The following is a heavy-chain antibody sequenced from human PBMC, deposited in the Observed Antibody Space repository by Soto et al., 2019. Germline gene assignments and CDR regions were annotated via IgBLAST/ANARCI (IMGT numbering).Heavy chain of an antibody. CDR3: ARAAAGGDDAFDI. J-gene: IGHJ3*02. CDR2: ISYDGSNK. Sequence: QVQLVESGGGVVQPGRSLRLSCAASGFTFSSYAMHWVRQAPGKGLEWVAVISYDGSNKYYADSVKGRFTISRDNSKNTLYLQMNSLRAEDTAVYYCARAAAGGDDAFDIWGRGTMVTVSS. CDR1: GFTFSSYA. D-gene: IGHD3-16*01. V-gene: IGHV3-30-3*01.